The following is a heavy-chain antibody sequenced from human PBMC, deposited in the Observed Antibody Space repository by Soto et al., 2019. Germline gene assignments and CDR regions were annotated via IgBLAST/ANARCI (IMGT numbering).Heavy chain of an antibody. CDR2: IYYSGST. V-gene: IGHV4-30-4*01. J-gene: IGHJ6*02. CDR3: ARDTVVNYYYYGLDV. D-gene: IGHD2-15*01. Sequence: SETLSLTCSVSGGSISSGDYWSWIRQPPGKGLEWIGNIYYSGSTYYNPSLKSRVTISVDTSKNQFYLKLSSVTAADTAIYYCARDTVVNYYYYGLDVWGQGTKVTVSS. CDR1: GGSISSGDY.